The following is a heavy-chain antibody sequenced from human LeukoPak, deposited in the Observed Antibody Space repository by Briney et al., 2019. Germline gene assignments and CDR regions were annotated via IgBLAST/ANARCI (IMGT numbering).Heavy chain of an antibody. CDR2: IWYDGSNA. CDR1: GFTFSSNG. Sequence: GGSLRLSCAASGFTFSSNGMHWVRQAPGKGLEWVAIIWYDGSNAYYADSVKGRFTISRDNSKNTLYLQMNSLRAEDTAVYYCATPYCSGGSCYSGHFDYWGQGTLVTVSS. CDR3: ATPYCSGGSCYSGHFDY. V-gene: IGHV3-33*01. D-gene: IGHD2-15*01. J-gene: IGHJ4*02.